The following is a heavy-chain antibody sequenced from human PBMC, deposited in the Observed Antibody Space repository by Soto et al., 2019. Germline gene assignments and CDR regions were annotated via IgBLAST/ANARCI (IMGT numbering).Heavy chain of an antibody. V-gene: IGHV3-23*01. J-gene: IGHJ4*02. D-gene: IGHD3-9*01. CDR3: ARSMIGYYSGFDY. CDR1: GFTFSSYA. CDR2: ISGSGGST. Sequence: GGSLRLSCAASGFTFSSYAMSWVRQAPGKGLDWVSRISGSGGSTYYADSVKGRFTISRDNSKNTLYLQMNSLRAEDTAVYYSARSMIGYYSGFDYWGQGTLVTVSS.